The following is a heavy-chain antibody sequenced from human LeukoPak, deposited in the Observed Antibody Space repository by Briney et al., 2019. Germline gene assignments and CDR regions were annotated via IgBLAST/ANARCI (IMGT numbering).Heavy chain of an antibody. D-gene: IGHD3-16*01. J-gene: IGHJ6*03. V-gene: IGHV4-4*07. CDR1: GGSISSYY. CDR3: GRAGFGTAYNRFYYYMDV. CDR2: IYTSGST. Sequence: SETLSLTCTVSGGSISSYYWSWIRQPAGKGLEWIGRIYTSGSTNYNPSLKSRVTMSVDTSRSQLSVNLNSVTAADTAVYYCGRAGFGTAYNRFYYYMDVWGKGTTVTVSS.